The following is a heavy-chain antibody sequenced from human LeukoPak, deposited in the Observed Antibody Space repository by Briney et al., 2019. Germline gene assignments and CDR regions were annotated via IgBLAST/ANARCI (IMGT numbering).Heavy chain of an antibody. V-gene: IGHV1-69*06. CDR2: IIPIFGTA. CDR1: GYTFTSYG. D-gene: IGHD2-8*01. CDR3: ARQGVSMYNWFDP. Sequence: SVKVSCKASGYTFTSYGISWVRQAPGQGLEWMGGIIPIFGTANYAQKFQGRVTITADKSTSTAYMELSSLRSEDTAVYYCARQGVSMYNWFDPWGQGTLVTVSS. J-gene: IGHJ5*02.